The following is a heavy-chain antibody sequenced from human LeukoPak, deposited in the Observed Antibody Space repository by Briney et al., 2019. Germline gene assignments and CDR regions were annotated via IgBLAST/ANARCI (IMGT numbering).Heavy chain of an antibody. CDR2: IYSGGST. CDR1: GFTVSSNY. D-gene: IGHD3-22*01. CDR3: ARGYYDSSGYYAYYFDY. Sequence: GGSLRLSCAASGFTVSSNYMSWVRQAPGKGLEWVSVIYSGGSTYYADSVKGRFTISRDNSKNTLYLQMNSLRAQDTAVYYCARGYYDSSGYYAYYFDYWGQGTLFTVSS. J-gene: IGHJ4*02. V-gene: IGHV3-53*01.